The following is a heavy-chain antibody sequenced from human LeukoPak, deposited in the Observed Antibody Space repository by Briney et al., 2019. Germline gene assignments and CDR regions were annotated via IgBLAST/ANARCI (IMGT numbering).Heavy chain of an antibody. CDR2: VTGDGLTT. Sequence: PGGSLRLSCAASGFTFNNYAMNWVRQAPGKGLEWVSIVTGDGLTTNYAGSVRGRFTISRDNSKNRVHLQMNSLRAEDTAVYYCAKSGSSSWDWFDPWGQGTLVTVSS. D-gene: IGHD2-2*01. J-gene: IGHJ5*02. CDR3: AKSGSSSWDWFDP. CDR1: GFTFNNYA. V-gene: IGHV3-23*01.